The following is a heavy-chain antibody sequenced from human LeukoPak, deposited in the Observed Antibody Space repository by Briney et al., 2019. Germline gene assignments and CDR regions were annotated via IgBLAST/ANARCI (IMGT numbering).Heavy chain of an antibody. CDR1: GYTFTSYD. V-gene: IGHV1-8*01. CDR3: ASIAVAGTYFAY. Sequence: ASVKVSCKASGYTFTSYDINWVRQAPGQGLEWMGWMNPNSGNTGYAQKFQGRVTMTRNTSISTAYMELSSLRSEDTAVYYCASIAVAGTYFAYWGQGTLVTVSS. D-gene: IGHD6-19*01. CDR2: MNPNSGNT. J-gene: IGHJ4*02.